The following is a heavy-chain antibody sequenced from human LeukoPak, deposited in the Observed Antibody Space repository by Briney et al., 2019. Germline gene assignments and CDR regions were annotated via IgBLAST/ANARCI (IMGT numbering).Heavy chain of an antibody. Sequence: SETLSLTCAVYGGSFSGYYWSWIRPPPGKGLEWIGEINHSGSTNYNPSLKSRVTISVDTSKNQFSLQLSSVTAADTAVYYCARGAGPYYDFWSGYYGGFDPWGQGTLVTVSS. CDR2: INHSGST. J-gene: IGHJ5*02. CDR3: ARGAGPYYDFWSGYYGGFDP. D-gene: IGHD3-3*01. V-gene: IGHV4-34*01. CDR1: GGSFSGYY.